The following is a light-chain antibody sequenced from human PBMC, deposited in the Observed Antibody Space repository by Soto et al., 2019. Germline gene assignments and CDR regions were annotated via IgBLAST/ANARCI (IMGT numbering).Light chain of an antibody. Sequence: VLTQSPGTLSLSPGERATLSCRASQSVSSSYLAWYQQKPGQAPRLLIYGAFNRATGIPDRFSGSGSGTEFTLTISRLEPEDFAVYYCQQYGTSPWTFGQGTKVDIK. CDR2: GAF. CDR3: QQYGTSPWT. J-gene: IGKJ1*01. V-gene: IGKV3-20*01. CDR1: QSVSSSY.